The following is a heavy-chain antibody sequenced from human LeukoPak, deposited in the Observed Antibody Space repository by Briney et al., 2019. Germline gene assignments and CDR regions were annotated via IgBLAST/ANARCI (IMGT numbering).Heavy chain of an antibody. CDR3: AREDNNYPTTGGGGATNWFDP. Sequence: ASVKVSCKASGYTFTGYYMHWVRQAPGQGLERMGWINPNSGGTNYAQKFQGRVTMTRDTSISTAYMELSRLRSDDTAVYYCAREDNNYPTTGGGGATNWFDPWGQGTLVTVSS. CDR1: GYTFTGYY. CDR2: INPNSGGT. V-gene: IGHV1-2*02. D-gene: IGHD2-8*02. J-gene: IGHJ5*02.